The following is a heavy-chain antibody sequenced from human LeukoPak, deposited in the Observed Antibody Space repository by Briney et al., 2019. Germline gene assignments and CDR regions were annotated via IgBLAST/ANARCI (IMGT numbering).Heavy chain of an antibody. CDR1: GFTFSSYW. Sequence: GGSLRLSCAASGFTFSSYWMSWVRQAPGKGLEWMANIKQDGSEKYYVDSVKGRFTISRDNAKNSLYLQMNSLRAEDTGVYYCARDFYDGFALDYWGQGTLVTVSS. CDR2: IKQDGSEK. CDR3: ARDFYDGFALDY. V-gene: IGHV3-7*01. J-gene: IGHJ4*02. D-gene: IGHD2/OR15-2a*01.